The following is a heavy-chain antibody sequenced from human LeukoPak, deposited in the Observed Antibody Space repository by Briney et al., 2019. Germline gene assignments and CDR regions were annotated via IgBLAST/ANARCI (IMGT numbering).Heavy chain of an antibody. CDR1: GXTFNIYA. V-gene: IGHV3-23*01. Sequence: GGSLRLSCAASGXTFNIYAMNWVRQAPGKGLEWVAAISGSGVSTRDADSVKGRFTISRDNSKNTLYLQMSSLRAEGTAVYYCAKDHMSSPVTYGYSFDSWGQGTLVTVSS. J-gene: IGHJ4*02. CDR3: AKDHMSSPVTYGYSFDS. D-gene: IGHD5-18*01. CDR2: ISGSGVST.